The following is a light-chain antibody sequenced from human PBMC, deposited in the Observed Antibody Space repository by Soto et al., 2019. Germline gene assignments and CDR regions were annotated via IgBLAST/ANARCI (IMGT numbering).Light chain of an antibody. CDR3: QQRSDWPWT. Sequence: EIVMTQSPSTLSLSPGERATLSWMARQSVSSHLAWDRQKPGQAPRLLIYDSSNRAAGIPARFSGSGSGTDFTLTVSSLEPEDFVVYYCQQRSDWPWTFGQGTKVDIK. J-gene: IGKJ1*01. V-gene: IGKV3-11*01. CDR1: QSVSSH. CDR2: DSS.